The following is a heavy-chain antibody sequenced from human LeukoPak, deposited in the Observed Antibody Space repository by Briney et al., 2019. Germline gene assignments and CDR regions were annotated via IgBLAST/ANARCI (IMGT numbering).Heavy chain of an antibody. CDR1: GFTFSSYA. V-gene: IGHV3-30*01. CDR3: ASEWELPPDFDY. Sequence: PGGSLRLSCAASGFTFSSYAMHWVRQAPGKGLEWVAVISYDGSNKYYADSVKGRFTISRDNSKNTLYLQMNSLRAEDTAVYHCASEWELPPDFDYWGQGTLVTVSS. D-gene: IGHD1-26*01. J-gene: IGHJ4*02. CDR2: ISYDGSNK.